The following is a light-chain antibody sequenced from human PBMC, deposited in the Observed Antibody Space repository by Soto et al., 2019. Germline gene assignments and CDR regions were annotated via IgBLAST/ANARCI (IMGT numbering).Light chain of an antibody. CDR2: DAS. Sequence: EIVLTQSPATLSLSPGERATLSCRASQSVSSYLAWYQQKPGQAPRLLIYDASNRATGIPARFSGSGSGTYFTLTISSLDPEDFAVYYCQQRSNWTFGGGTKVEIK. CDR1: QSVSSY. V-gene: IGKV3-11*01. CDR3: QQRSNWT. J-gene: IGKJ4*01.